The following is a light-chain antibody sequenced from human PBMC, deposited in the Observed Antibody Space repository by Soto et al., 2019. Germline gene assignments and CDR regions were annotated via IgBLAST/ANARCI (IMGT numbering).Light chain of an antibody. CDR1: QSVSSSY. CDR3: QQYGSSPPVT. V-gene: IGKV3-20*01. Sequence: EIVLTQSPGTLSLSPGERATLSCRASQSVSSSYLAWYQQKPGQAPRLLIYGASSRATGSPDRFSGSGSERDFTLAIRRLEPEDFAVYYCQQYGSSPPVTFGQGTKLELK. CDR2: GAS. J-gene: IGKJ2*01.